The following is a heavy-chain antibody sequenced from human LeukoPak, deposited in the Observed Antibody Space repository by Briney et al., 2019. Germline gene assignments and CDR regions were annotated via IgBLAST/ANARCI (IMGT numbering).Heavy chain of an antibody. V-gene: IGHV5-51*01. J-gene: IGHJ4*02. Sequence: GESLKISCKGSGYSFTTYWIAWVRQMPGKGLEWMGIIYPGDSDTRYSPSFQGQVTFSADKSISTAYLQWSSLKASDTAMYYCARRDTRIAAAQLDYRGQGTLVTVSS. CDR3: ARRDTRIAAAQLDY. CDR1: GYSFTTYW. CDR2: IYPGDSDT. D-gene: IGHD6-13*01.